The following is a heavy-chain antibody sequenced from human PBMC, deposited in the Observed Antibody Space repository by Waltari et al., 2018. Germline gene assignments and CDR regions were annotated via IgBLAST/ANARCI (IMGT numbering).Heavy chain of an antibody. CDR3: ARDLIGGYYGSGSYYYYYYGMDV. V-gene: IGHV1-3*01. J-gene: IGHJ6*02. Sequence: QVQLVQSGAEVKKPGASVKVSCKASGYTFTSYAMHWVRQAPGQRLEWMGWINAGNGNTKYSQKFQGRVTITRDTSASTAYMELSSLRSEDTAVYYCARDLIGGYYGSGSYYYYYYGMDVWGQGTTVTVSS. CDR2: INAGNGNT. CDR1: GYTFTSYA. D-gene: IGHD3-10*01.